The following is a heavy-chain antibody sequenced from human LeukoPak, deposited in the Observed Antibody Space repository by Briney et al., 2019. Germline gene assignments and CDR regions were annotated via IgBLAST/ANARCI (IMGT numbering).Heavy chain of an antibody. CDR3: ARGGVYSSSALDY. Sequence: ASVKVSCKASGGTFSSYAISWVRRAPGQGLEWMGGIIPIFGTANYAQKFQGRVTITTDESTSTAYMELSSLRSEDTAVYYCARGGVYSSSALDYWGQGTLVTVSS. CDR1: GGTFSSYA. CDR2: IIPIFGTA. J-gene: IGHJ4*02. D-gene: IGHD6-6*01. V-gene: IGHV1-69*05.